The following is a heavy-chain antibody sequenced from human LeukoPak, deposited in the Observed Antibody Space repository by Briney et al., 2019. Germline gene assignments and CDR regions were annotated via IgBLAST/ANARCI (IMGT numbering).Heavy chain of an antibody. CDR1: GYTFTSYD. Sequence: GASVKVPCKASGYTFTSYDIDWVRQATGQGLEWMGWMNPNSGNTGYAQKFQGRVTMTRNTSISTAYMELSSLRSEDTAVYYCARTGSSWYGWFDPWGQGTLVTVSS. CDR2: MNPNSGNT. CDR3: ARTGSSWYGWFDP. D-gene: IGHD6-13*01. J-gene: IGHJ5*02. V-gene: IGHV1-8*01.